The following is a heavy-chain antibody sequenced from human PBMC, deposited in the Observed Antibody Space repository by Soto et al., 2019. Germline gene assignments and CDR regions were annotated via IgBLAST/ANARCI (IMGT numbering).Heavy chain of an antibody. Sequence: SETLSLTCTVSGGSMNDYYWTWIRQTPGKGLEWIGYAYYSGSTNYNPSLKSRVTISIDTSKNKFSLKLSSVTAADTAVYYCARWVEVSLDYFDSWGQGNPVTVSS. D-gene: IGHD2-15*01. CDR2: AYYSGST. J-gene: IGHJ4*02. V-gene: IGHV4-59*12. CDR1: GGSMNDYY. CDR3: ARWVEVSLDYFDS.